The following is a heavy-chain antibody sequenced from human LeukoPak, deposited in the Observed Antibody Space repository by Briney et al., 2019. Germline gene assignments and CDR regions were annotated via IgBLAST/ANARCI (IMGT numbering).Heavy chain of an antibody. CDR2: ISGSGGST. D-gene: IGHD2-21*02. V-gene: IGHV3-23*01. CDR1: GFTFSSYA. J-gene: IGHJ5*02. Sequence: GGSLRLSCAASGFTFSSYAMSWVRQAPGKGLEWVSAISGSGGSTYYADSVKGRFTISRDNSKNTLYLQMNSLRAEDTAVYYCAKTMCRDCYSNFWGFDPWGQGTLVTVSS. CDR3: AKTMCRDCYSNFWGFDP.